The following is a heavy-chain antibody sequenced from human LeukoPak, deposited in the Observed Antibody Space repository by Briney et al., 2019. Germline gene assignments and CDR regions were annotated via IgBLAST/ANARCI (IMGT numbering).Heavy chain of an antibody. V-gene: IGHV3-9*01. D-gene: IGHD3-22*01. CDR1: GFTFDDYA. CDR3: AKDIGYYYYDSSGYSGDAFDI. CDR2: ISWNSGSI. Sequence: PGGSLRLSCAASGFTFDDYAMHWVRQAPGKGLEWISGISWNSGSIGYADSVKGRFTISRDNAKNSLYLQMNSLRAEDTALYYCAKDIGYYYYDSSGYSGDAFDIWGQGTMVTVSS. J-gene: IGHJ3*02.